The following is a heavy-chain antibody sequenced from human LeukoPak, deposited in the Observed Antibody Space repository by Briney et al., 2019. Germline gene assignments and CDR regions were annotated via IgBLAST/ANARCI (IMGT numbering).Heavy chain of an antibody. Sequence: SVKVSCKASGFTFPSSAVQWVRLARGQRLEWIGWIVVGSGNTNYAQNFQERVTITRDMSTSTAYMELSSLRSEDTAVYYCAEDPYRGPPNFFNFGGKGTRVPV. CDR3: AEDPYRGPPNFFNF. CDR1: GFTFPSSA. J-gene: IGHJ3*01. V-gene: IGHV1-58*01. CDR2: IVVGSGNT. D-gene: IGHD5-12*01.